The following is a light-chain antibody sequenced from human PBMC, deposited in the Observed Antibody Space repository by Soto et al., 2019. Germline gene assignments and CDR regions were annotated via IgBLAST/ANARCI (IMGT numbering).Light chain of an antibody. Sequence: EIVLTQSPGTLSLSPGERATLSCRASQIVTSSQLAWYQQKPGQPPRLLLYGASNRATGIPDRFSGSGSGTDFTLTISRLEPEDCAVYYCQQFARSRTFGQGTKVEIK. V-gene: IGKV3-20*01. CDR2: GAS. J-gene: IGKJ1*01. CDR1: QIVTSSQ. CDR3: QQFARSRT.